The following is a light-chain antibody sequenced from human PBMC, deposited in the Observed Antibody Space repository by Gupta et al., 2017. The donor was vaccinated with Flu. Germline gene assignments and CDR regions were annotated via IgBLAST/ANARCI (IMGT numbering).Light chain of an antibody. CDR1: SRDVGGYDY. CDR2: DVT. Sequence: IACTGTSRDVGGYDYVSWYQQHPGKGPKIMIYDVTKRPSGVPDRFSGAKSGNTAFLTVSGLQAEDDADYYCCSYAGSYAGNYYLFGGGTKLTVL. CDR3: CSYAGSYAGNYYL. V-gene: IGLV2-11*01. J-gene: IGLJ2*01.